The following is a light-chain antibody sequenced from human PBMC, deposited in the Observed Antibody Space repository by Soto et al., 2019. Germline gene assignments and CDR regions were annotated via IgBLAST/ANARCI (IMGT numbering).Light chain of an antibody. CDR1: QSVFYRSTKTNY. Sequence: DIVMTQSPDSLTVSLGERATISCKSSQSVFYRSTKTNYLGWYQQKPGQRPRLLIYWAYTREIGVPDRFSGSGSRTDFTLTISSLQAEDAAIYYCHQYYDTPFTFGGGTKVEI. CDR2: WAY. CDR3: HQYYDTPFT. J-gene: IGKJ4*01. V-gene: IGKV4-1*01.